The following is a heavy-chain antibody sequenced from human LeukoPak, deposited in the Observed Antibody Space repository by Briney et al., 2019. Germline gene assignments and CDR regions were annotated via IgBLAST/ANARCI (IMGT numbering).Heavy chain of an antibody. CDR3: ARQKSETGSYLDY. CDR2: IYYSGNT. Sequence: SETLSLTCTVSGGSISGSNYYWGWIRQPPGEGLEWIGCIYYSGNTYYNPTLKSRVTISVDTSKNLFSLRLTSVTAADTAVYYCARQKSETGSYLDYWGQGTLVTVSS. CDR1: GGSISGSNYY. J-gene: IGHJ4*02. V-gene: IGHV4-39*01. D-gene: IGHD7-27*01.